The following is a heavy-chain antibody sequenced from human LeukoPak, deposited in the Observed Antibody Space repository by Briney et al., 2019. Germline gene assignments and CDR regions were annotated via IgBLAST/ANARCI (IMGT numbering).Heavy chain of an antibody. V-gene: IGHV3-30-3*01. CDR2: ISYDGSNK. J-gene: IGHJ6*02. CDR1: GFTFSSYA. D-gene: IGHD6-13*01. Sequence: GGSLRLSCAASGFTFSSYAMHWVRQAPGKGLEWVAVISYDGSNKYYADSVKGRFTISRDNSENTLYLQMNSLRAEDTAVYYCARDGSSSWYDYYGMDVWGQGTTVTVSS. CDR3: ARDGSSSWYDYYGMDV.